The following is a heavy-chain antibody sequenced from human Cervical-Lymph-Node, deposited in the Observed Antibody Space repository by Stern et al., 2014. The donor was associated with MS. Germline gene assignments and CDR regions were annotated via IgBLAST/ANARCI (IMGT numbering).Heavy chain of an antibody. V-gene: IGHV4-4*02. J-gene: IGHJ4*02. D-gene: IGHD2-2*01. Sequence: QVQLQESGPGLVRPSGTLSLTCAVSGDSISNDNWWRWVRQPPGTGLEWIGEVYHTGSANYDPSLKSRVTISVDKSKNQFALRLTSMTAADTAVYYCARDQGFQLMNSWGQGTLVIVSS. CDR2: VYHTGSA. CDR3: ARDQGFQLMNS. CDR1: GDSISNDNW.